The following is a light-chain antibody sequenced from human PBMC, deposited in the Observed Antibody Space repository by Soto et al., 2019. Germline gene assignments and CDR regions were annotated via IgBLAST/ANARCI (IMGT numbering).Light chain of an antibody. V-gene: IGKV3-20*01. J-gene: IGKJ3*01. CDR2: GVS. Sequence: EIVLPQSPGTLSLSPGERATLYCRASQSISSNRFAWFQEKPGQAPSLLIYGVSSSATGIPDRFSGSGSGTDFTLTISRLEPEDFGVYYCQQYDRSPITFGPGTKVDIK. CDR3: QQYDRSPIT. CDR1: QSISSNR.